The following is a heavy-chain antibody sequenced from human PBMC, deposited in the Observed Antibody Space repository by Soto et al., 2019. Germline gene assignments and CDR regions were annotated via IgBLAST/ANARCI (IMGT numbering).Heavy chain of an antibody. CDR3: AKGRSYYYYYGVDV. J-gene: IGHJ6*02. CDR2: IIDSGGST. V-gene: IGHV3-23*01. CDR1: GFTFSSCA. Sequence: GGSLRLSCAASGFTFSSCAMGWVRQAPGKGLEWVSVIIDSGGSTYYADSVKGRFTISRDNSKSTLYLQMNSLRAEGTALYYCAKGRSYYYYYGVDVWGQGTTVTVSS.